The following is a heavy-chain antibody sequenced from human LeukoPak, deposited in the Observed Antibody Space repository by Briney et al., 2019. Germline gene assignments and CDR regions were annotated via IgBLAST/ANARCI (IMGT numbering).Heavy chain of an antibody. CDR2: ISNSASYT. Sequence: KSGGSLSLSCAASGFTFSDYYMSWIRQAPGKGLEWISYISNSASYTNNADSVKGRFTISRDNAKNSLYLQMNSLRAEDTAVYYCARHGYSKSFDYWGQGTVVTVSS. V-gene: IGHV3-11*03. D-gene: IGHD5-24*01. J-gene: IGHJ4*02. CDR3: ARHGYSKSFDY. CDR1: GFTFSDYY.